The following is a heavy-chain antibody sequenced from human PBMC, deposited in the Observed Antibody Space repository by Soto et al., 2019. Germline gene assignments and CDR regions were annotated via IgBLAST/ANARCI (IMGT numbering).Heavy chain of an antibody. V-gene: IGHV4-39*01. CDR2: SYYTRST. CDR1: GGSISTRDSY. D-gene: IGHD3-10*01. CDR3: VKQGYYGSGTYYIPDY. Sequence: PSETLSLTCVVSGGSISTRDSYWGWVRQAPGKGLEFIGSSYYTRSTYYNPSLESRVTVSVDTSENHFSLKLTSVTAAGTAVYYCVKQGYYGSGTYYIPDYWGPGILVTVSS. J-gene: IGHJ4*02.